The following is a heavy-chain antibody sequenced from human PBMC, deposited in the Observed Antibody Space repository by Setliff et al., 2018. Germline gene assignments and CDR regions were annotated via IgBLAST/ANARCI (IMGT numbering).Heavy chain of an antibody. D-gene: IGHD6-13*01. CDR3: CRVRIAAAGYYYDGMDV. V-gene: IGHV5-51*01. J-gene: IGHJ6*02. CDR1: GYRFSSHW. Sequence: GESLKISCKGSGYRFSSHWIGWVRQMPGKGLEWMGIIYPGDSDTRYSPSFQGQVTISADKSISTAYLQWSSLKASDTALYYCCRVRIAAAGYYYDGMDVWGQGTTVTVSS. CDR2: IYPGDSDT.